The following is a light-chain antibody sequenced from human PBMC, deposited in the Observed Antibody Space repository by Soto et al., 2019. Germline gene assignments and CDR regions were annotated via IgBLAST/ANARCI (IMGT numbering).Light chain of an antibody. CDR2: KAS. Sequence: DIQMTQSPSTLSGSVGDRVTITCRASQTISSWLAWYQQKPGKAPKLLIYKASTLKSGVPSRFSGSGSGTEFTLTISSLQPEDFATYYCQQYDNFPLTIGHGTQLEIK. CDR3: QQYDNFPLT. J-gene: IGKJ5*01. V-gene: IGKV1-5*03. CDR1: QTISSW.